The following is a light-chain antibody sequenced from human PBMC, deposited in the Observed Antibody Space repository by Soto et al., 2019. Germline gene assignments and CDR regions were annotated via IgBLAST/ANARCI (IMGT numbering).Light chain of an antibody. CDR2: DTS. J-gene: IGKJ2*01. V-gene: IGKV3-11*01. CDR1: QSVSNY. CDR3: QQRSNWPPYT. Sequence: VLTQSPATLSLSPGERATLSCRASQSVSNYLAWYQQKPGQAPRLLIYDTSNRATGIPARFSGSGSGTDFTLTISSLEPEDFAVYYCQQRSNWPPYTFGPGTKLEIK.